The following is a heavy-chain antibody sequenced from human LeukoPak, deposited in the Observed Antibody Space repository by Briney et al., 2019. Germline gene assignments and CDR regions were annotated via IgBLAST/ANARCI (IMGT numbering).Heavy chain of an antibody. D-gene: IGHD1-26*01. V-gene: IGHV4-59*08. Sequence: SETLSLTCTVSGGSISSYYWSWIRQPPGKGLEWIGYIYYSGSTNYNPSLKSRVTISVDTSKNQFSLKLSSVTAADTAVYYCASNSGCYYPYYYYYYMDVWGKGTTVTVSS. CDR1: GGSISSYY. CDR2: IYYSGST. CDR3: ASNSGCYYPYYYYYYMDV. J-gene: IGHJ6*03.